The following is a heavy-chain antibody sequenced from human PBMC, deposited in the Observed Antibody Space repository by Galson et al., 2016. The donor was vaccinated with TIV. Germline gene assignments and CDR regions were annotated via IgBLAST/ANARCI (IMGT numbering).Heavy chain of an antibody. Sequence: SVKVSCKASGYTFRNYGFSWVRQAPGQGLKWLGWISSYNGDTNYAHNLRGRLTMTTDSSTTTASMELRSLRSDDTAVYFCARDRGSMTMILVVDYHYGMDVWGQGTTVTVSS. CDR1: GYTFRNYG. D-gene: IGHD3-22*01. CDR2: ISSYNGDT. V-gene: IGHV1-18*04. CDR3: ARDRGSMTMILVVDYHYGMDV. J-gene: IGHJ6*02.